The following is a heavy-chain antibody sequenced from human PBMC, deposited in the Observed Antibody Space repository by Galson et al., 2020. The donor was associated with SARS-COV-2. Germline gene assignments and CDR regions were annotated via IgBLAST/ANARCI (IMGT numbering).Heavy chain of an antibody. D-gene: IGHD5-12*01. CDR1: GFRISRNW. J-gene: IGHJ4*02. V-gene: IGHV3-7*01. CDR2: IKQDGTDR. CDR3: ARDEDGYNDV. Sequence: GETLKIPSAASGFRISRNWMSWVRQAPGKGLQWVANIKQDGTDRYYLDSVKGRFTISSDNAKNSVYLQMNNLRADDTAVYYCARDEDGYNDVWGQGTLVAVSS.